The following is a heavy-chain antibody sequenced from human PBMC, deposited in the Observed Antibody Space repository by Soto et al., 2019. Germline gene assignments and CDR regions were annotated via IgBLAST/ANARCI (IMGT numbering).Heavy chain of an antibody. D-gene: IGHD4-17*01. CDR2: INHSGST. CDR3: ARETTVKRYYYYYYMDV. J-gene: IGHJ6*03. V-gene: IGHV4-34*01. Sequence: QVQLQQWGAGLLKPSETLSLTCAVYGGSFSGYYWSWIRQPPGKGLEWIGEINHSGSTNYNPSLKSRVTISVDTSKNQFSLKLSSVTAADTAVYYCARETTVKRYYYYYYMDVWGKGTTVTVSS. CDR1: GGSFSGYY.